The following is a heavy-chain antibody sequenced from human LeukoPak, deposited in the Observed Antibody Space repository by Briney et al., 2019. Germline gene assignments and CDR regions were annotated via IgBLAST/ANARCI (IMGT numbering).Heavy chain of an antibody. Sequence: ASVKVSCKASGYTFTGYYMHWVRQAPGQGLEWMGWINPNSGGTNYAQKLQGRVTMTTDTSTSTAYMELRSLRSDDTAVYYCARDSGGVVAASCAFDIWGQGTMVTVSS. J-gene: IGHJ3*02. CDR3: ARDSGGVVAASCAFDI. V-gene: IGHV1-2*02. CDR2: INPNSGGT. CDR1: GYTFTGYY. D-gene: IGHD2-15*01.